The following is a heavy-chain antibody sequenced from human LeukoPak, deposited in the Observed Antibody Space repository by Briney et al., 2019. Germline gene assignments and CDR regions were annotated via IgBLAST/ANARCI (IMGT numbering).Heavy chain of an antibody. CDR1: GCTFSSYA. Sequence: ASVKVSCKASGCTFSSYAISWVRQAPGQGLEWMGGIIPIFGTANYAQKFQGRVTITADKSTSTAYMELSSLRSEDTAVYYCARGSYDSSGYYDFRVVKYYYYYMDVWGKGTTVTVSS. D-gene: IGHD3-22*01. CDR3: ARGSYDSSGYYDFRVVKYYYYYMDV. CDR2: IIPIFGTA. V-gene: IGHV1-69*06. J-gene: IGHJ6*03.